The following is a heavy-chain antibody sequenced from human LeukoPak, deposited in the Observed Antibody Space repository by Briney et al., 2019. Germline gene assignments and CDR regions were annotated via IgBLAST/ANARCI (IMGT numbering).Heavy chain of an antibody. CDR2: ISSSSSYI. CDR3: ARTGIAVAGRFDY. D-gene: IGHD6-19*01. V-gene: IGHV3-21*01. Sequence: GGSLRLSCAASGFTFSSYSMNWVRQAPGKGLEWVSSISSSSSYIYYADSVKGRFTISRDNAKNSLYLQMNSLRAEDTAVYYCARTGIAVAGRFDYWGQGTLVTVSS. J-gene: IGHJ4*02. CDR1: GFTFSSYS.